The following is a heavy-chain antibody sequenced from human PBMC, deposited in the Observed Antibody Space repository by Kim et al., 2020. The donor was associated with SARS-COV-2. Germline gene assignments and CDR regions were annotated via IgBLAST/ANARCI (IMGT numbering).Heavy chain of an antibody. CDR1: GGSFSGYY. D-gene: IGHD4-17*01. CDR2: INHSGST. Sequence: SETLSLTCAVYGGSFSGYYWSWIRQPPGKGLEWIGEINHSGSTNYNPSLKSRVTISVDTSKNQFSLKLSSVTAADTAVYYCARGGGGTTVVTLGLGYYYYYGMDVWGKGNTVTVSS. J-gene: IGHJ6*04. CDR3: ARGGGGTTVVTLGLGYYYYYGMDV. V-gene: IGHV4-34*01.